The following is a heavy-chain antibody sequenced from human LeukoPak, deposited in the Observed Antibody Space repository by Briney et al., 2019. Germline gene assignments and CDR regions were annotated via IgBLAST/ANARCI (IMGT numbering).Heavy chain of an antibody. V-gene: IGHV3-23*01. CDR3: ASSIPIVVVPAAMWYAFDI. J-gene: IGHJ3*02. CDR2: ISGSGGST. CDR1: GFTFSSYA. D-gene: IGHD2-2*01. Sequence: GGSLRLSCAASGFTFSSYAMSWVRQAPGKGLEWVSAISGSGGSTYYADSVKGRFTISRDNSKNTLYLQMNSLRAEDTAVYYCASSIPIVVVPAAMWYAFDIWGQGTMVTVSS.